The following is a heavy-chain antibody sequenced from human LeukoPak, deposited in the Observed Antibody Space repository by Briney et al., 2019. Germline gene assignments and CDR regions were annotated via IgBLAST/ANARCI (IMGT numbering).Heavy chain of an antibody. D-gene: IGHD2-15*01. CDR3: AKDTDVVVPEYFQY. J-gene: IGHJ1*01. Sequence: GGSLRLSCAASGFSVSNYYMSWVRQAPGKGLEWVSAISGSGGSTYYADSVKGRFTVSRDNSENTLFLQMNSLRAEDTAIYYCAKDTDVVVPEYFQYWGQGTLVTVSS. V-gene: IGHV3-23*01. CDR2: ISGSGGST. CDR1: GFSVSNYY.